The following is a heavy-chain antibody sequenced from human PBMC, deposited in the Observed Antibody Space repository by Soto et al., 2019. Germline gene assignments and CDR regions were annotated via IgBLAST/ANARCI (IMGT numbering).Heavy chain of an antibody. CDR1: GFIFSNYA. D-gene: IGHD3-3*01. V-gene: IGHV3-64*01. CDR3: ARVCDFRSGYPDDALDI. CDR2: INSNGDST. Sequence: GSLRLSCAASGFIFSNYAMHWVRQAPGKGLEYVSAINSNGDSTYYANFVKGRFTISRDNSKHTLYLQMGSLRAEDMAVYYCARVCDFRSGYPDDALDIWGQGTMVTVSS. J-gene: IGHJ3*02.